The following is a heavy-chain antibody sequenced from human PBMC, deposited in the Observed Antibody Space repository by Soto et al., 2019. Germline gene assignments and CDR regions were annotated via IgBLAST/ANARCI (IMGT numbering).Heavy chain of an antibody. CDR2: INHSGST. CDR3: ARGSYGSGSYYNYYYYYGMDV. J-gene: IGHJ6*02. V-gene: IGHV4-34*01. D-gene: IGHD3-10*01. Sequence: SETLSLTCAVYGGSFSGYYWSWIRQPPGKGLEWIWEINHSGSTNYNPSLKSRVTISVDTSKNQFSLKLSSVTAADTAVYYCARGSYGSGSYYNYYYYYGMDVWGQGTTVTVSS. CDR1: GGSFSGYY.